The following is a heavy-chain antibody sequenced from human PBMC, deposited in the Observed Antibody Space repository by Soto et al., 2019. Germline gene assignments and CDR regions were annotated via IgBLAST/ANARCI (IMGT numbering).Heavy chain of an antibody. Sequence: SQTLSLTCAVSGDSVSSNTVAWNWIRQSPSRGLEWLGRSYYRSKWYNDYAVSVKSRITINPDTSKNQCSLQLNSVTPEDTAVYYCARGKWGAAGGISWFGSWGRGSRVAVAS. D-gene: IGHD6-13*01. CDR1: GDSVSSNTVA. CDR3: ARGKWGAAGGISWFGS. J-gene: IGHJ5*02. V-gene: IGHV6-1*01. CDR2: SYYRSKWYN.